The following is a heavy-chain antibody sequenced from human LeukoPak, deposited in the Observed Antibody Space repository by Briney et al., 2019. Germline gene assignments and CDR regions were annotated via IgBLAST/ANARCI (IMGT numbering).Heavy chain of an antibody. CDR3: AKSSSSWSLTLDY. V-gene: IGHV3-33*06. Sequence: PGGSLGLSCAASGFTFSSYGMHWVRQAPGKGLEWVAVIWYDGSNKYYADSVKGRFTISRDNSKNTLYLQMNSLRAEDTAVYYCAKSSSSWSLTLDYWGQGTLVTVSS. CDR2: IWYDGSNK. CDR1: GFTFSSYG. J-gene: IGHJ4*02. D-gene: IGHD6-13*01.